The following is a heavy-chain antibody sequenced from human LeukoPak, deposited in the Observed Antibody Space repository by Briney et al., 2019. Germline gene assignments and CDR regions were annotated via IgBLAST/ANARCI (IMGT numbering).Heavy chain of an antibody. Sequence: ASVKVSCKASGYTFTSYGISWVRQAPGQGLEWMGWISAYNGNTNYAQKFQGRVTVTSDTSTSTVYMELSSLRSEDTAVYYCAREVGATGNDWFDPWGQGTLVTVSA. CDR1: GYTFTSYG. V-gene: IGHV1-18*01. D-gene: IGHD1-26*01. CDR2: ISAYNGNT. CDR3: AREVGATGNDWFDP. J-gene: IGHJ5*02.